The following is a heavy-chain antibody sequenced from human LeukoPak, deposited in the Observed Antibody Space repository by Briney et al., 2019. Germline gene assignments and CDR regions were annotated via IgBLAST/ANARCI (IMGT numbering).Heavy chain of an antibody. D-gene: IGHD6-25*01. CDR2: IYSDDSA. V-gene: IGHV3-66*01. CDR1: GFTVSTNY. J-gene: IGHJ4*02. CDR3: ARDPKTAAEY. Sequence: GGSLRLSCAASGFTVSTNYMTWVRQAPGKGLEWVSVIYSDDSAYYADSVKGRFTISRDNSKNTLYLQMNSLRVEDTAVYYCARDPKTAAEYWGQGTLVTVSS.